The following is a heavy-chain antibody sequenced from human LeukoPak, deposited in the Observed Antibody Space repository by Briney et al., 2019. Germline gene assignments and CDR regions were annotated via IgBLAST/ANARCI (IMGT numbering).Heavy chain of an antibody. D-gene: IGHD3-22*01. Sequence: GRSLRLSCAASGFTFSSYAMHWVRQAPGKGLEWVAVISYDGSNKYYADSVKGRFTISRDNSKNTLYLQMNSLRAEDTAVYYCARYYYDSSGYPYFDYWGQGTLVTVSS. CDR3: ARYYYDSSGYPYFDY. CDR1: GFTFSSYA. J-gene: IGHJ4*02. CDR2: ISYDGSNK. V-gene: IGHV3-30*14.